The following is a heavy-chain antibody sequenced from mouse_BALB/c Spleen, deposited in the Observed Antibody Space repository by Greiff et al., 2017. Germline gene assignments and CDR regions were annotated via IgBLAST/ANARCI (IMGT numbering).Heavy chain of an antibody. CDR3: ARHELGRGWFAY. V-gene: IGHV5-12-1*01. J-gene: IGHJ3*01. CDR2: ISSGGGST. D-gene: IGHD4-1*01. CDR1: GFAFSSYD. Sequence: DVMLVESGGGLVKPGGSLKLSCAASGFAFSSYDMSWVRQTPEKRLEWVAYISSGGGSTYYPDTVKGRFTISRDNAKNTLYLQMSSLKSEDTAMYYCARHELGRGWFAYWGQGTLVTVSA.